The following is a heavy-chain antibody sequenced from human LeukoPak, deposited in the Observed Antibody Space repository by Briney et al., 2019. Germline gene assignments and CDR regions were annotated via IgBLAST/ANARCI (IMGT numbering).Heavy chain of an antibody. D-gene: IGHD3-22*01. J-gene: IGHJ4*02. CDR2: ISSSSSYI. CDR3: ARGYIPDYYDSSGYYPYFDY. V-gene: IGHV3-21*04. Sequence: GGSLRLSCAASGFTFSSYSMNWVRQAPGKGLEWVSSISSSSSYIYYADSVKGRFTISRDNAKNSLYLQMNSLRAEDTAVYYCARGYIPDYYDSSGYYPYFDYWGQGTLVTVSS. CDR1: GFTFSSYS.